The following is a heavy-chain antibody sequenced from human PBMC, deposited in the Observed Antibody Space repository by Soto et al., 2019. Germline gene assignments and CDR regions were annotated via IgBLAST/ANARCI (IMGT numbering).Heavy chain of an antibody. CDR2: MYPSGTT. D-gene: IGHD5-18*01. J-gene: IGHJ3*02. Sequence: QLHLQESGSGLLKPSQTLSLTCTVSGGSISSGGYSWSWIRQPPGRGLEWIRYMYPSGTTHYNPSRKSRVIISIDMSKHQFSLKLNSVTAADTAVYFCARGGYIYGANAFDIWGQGPMVAVSS. V-gene: IGHV4-30-2*01. CDR1: GGSISSGGYS. CDR3: ARGGYIYGANAFDI.